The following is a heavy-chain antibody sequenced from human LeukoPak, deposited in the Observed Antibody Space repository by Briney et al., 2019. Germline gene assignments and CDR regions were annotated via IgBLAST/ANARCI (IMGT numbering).Heavy chain of an antibody. CDR3: ARVFEQQLVQKLYNWFDP. CDR1: GYTFTIYG. V-gene: IGHV1-18*01. Sequence: ASVKVSCTASGYTFTIYGNSLVQQAPGQGLEWMGWIITYNGNTNYAQKLQGRVTMTTDTSKSTAYMVLRSLRSDETAVYYCARVFEQQLVQKLYNWFDPWGQGTLVTVSS. D-gene: IGHD6-13*01. CDR2: IITYNGNT. J-gene: IGHJ5*02.